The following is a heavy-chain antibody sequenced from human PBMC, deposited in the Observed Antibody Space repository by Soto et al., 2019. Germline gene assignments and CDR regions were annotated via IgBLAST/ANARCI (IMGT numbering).Heavy chain of an antibody. Sequence: ASVKVSCKVSGYTLPELSMHWVRQAPGKGREWMGGFDPEDGETIYAQKFQGRVTMTEDTSTDTAYVELSSLRSEDTAVYYCANLAKNYYHYMDVWGKGTTFSVSS. V-gene: IGHV1-24*01. CDR2: FDPEDGET. J-gene: IGHJ6*03. CDR3: ANLAKNYYHYMDV. D-gene: IGHD1-26*01. CDR1: GYTLPELS.